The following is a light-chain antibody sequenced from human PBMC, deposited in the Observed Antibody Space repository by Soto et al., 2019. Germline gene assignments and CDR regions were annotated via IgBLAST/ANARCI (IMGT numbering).Light chain of an antibody. Sequence: QSALTQPASVSGSPGQSITISCTGTSSDVGDYNYVSWYQQHPGKAPKLMIYEVSNRPSGVSNRFSGSKSGNTASLTISGLQAEDEADYYCKSYTNSNSHVLFGGGTKVTVL. CDR3: KSYTNSNSHVL. CDR2: EVS. CDR1: SSDVGDYNY. V-gene: IGLV2-14*01. J-gene: IGLJ2*01.